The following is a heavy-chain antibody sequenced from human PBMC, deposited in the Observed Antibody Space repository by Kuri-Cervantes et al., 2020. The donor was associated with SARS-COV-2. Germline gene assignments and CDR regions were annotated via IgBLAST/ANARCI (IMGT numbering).Heavy chain of an antibody. CDR3: ASNMRDSSAPDAFDI. J-gene: IGHJ3*02. V-gene: IGHV3-23*01. Sequence: GGSLRLSCAASGFTFSSYAMSWVRQAPGKGLEWVSAISGSGGSTYYADSVKGRFTISRDNSKNTLYLQMNSLRAEDTAVYYCASNMRDSSAPDAFDIWGQGTMVTDSS. D-gene: IGHD3-22*01. CDR1: GFTFSSYA. CDR2: ISGSGGST.